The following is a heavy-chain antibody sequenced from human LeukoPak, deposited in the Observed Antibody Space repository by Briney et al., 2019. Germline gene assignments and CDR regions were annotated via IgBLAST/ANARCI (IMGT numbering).Heavy chain of an antibody. J-gene: IGHJ4*02. Sequence: GGSLRLSCAASGFTFSSYSMNWVRQAPGKGLEWVSSISSSSSYIHYADSVKGRFTISRDNAKNSLYLQMNSLRAEDTAVYYCARVGLEWLLTPSQYYFDYWGQGTLVTVSS. D-gene: IGHD3-3*01. CDR1: GFTFSSYS. CDR2: ISSSSSYI. V-gene: IGHV3-21*01. CDR3: ARVGLEWLLTPSQYYFDY.